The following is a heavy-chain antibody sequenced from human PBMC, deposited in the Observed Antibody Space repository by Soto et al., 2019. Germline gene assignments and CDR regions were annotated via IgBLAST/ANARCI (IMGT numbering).Heavy chain of an antibody. CDR1: GYTFTSYA. CDR2: INAGNGET. CDR3: ARDLLSSIDY. Sequence: QVQLVQTGAEVKKPGASVRVSCKASGYTFTSYAMHWVRQAPGQSLEWMGWINAGNGETKYSQKFQGRVTISRDTSANTVAMELSSLRSEDTAVYYCARDLLSSIDYWGQGTLVTVSS. J-gene: IGHJ4*02. V-gene: IGHV1-3*01.